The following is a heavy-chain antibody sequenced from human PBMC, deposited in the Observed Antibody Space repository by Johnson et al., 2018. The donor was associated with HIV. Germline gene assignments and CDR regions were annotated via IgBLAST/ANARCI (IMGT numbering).Heavy chain of an antibody. CDR1: GFNFDDHG. J-gene: IGHJ3*02. CDR3: AREGGQWLVLVDAFDI. D-gene: IGHD6-19*01. Sequence: VQLVESGGGVVQPGRSLRLSCAASGFNFDDHGMSWVRQAPGKGLEWVSGIKWNGGSTGYADSVKGRFTISRDNAKNSLYLQMNSLRAEDTAVYYCAREGGQWLVLVDAFDIWGQGTMVTVSS. CDR2: IKWNGGST. V-gene: IGHV3-20*04.